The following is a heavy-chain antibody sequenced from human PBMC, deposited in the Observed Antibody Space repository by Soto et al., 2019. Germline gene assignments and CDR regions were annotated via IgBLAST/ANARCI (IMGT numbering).Heavy chain of an antibody. Sequence: EVRLLESGGGLAQPGGSLRLSCAASGFTFSSSAMNWVRQAPGKGLEWVSSIRVGGGDTFYADSVRGRFTVSRDISRNTLSLQMNSLRAEDTAIYYCAKCSVGTVRSSGWCNWFDPWGQGTLVTVSS. D-gene: IGHD6-19*01. J-gene: IGHJ5*02. CDR3: AKCSVGTVRSSGWCNWFDP. CDR2: IRVGGGDT. CDR1: GFTFSSSA. V-gene: IGHV3-23*01.